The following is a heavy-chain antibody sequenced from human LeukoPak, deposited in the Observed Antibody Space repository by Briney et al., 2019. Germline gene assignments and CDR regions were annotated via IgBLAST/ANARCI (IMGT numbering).Heavy chain of an antibody. CDR3: ARVFNWNGPFDY. J-gene: IGHJ4*02. CDR2: ISSSTSTI. D-gene: IGHD1-1*01. V-gene: IGHV3-11*04. Sequence: LSLTCAVYGGSFSDYYMSWIRQAPGKGLEWVSYISSSTSTIYYADSVKGRFTISRDNAKNSLYLQMNSLRAEDTAVYYCARVFNWNGPFDYWGQGTLVTVSS. CDR1: GGSFSDYY.